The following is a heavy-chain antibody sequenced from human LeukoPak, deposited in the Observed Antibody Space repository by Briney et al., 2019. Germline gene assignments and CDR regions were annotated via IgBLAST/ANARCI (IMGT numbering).Heavy chain of an antibody. CDR1: GGSISSSSYY. Sequence: SETLSLTCTVSGGSISSSSYYWGWIRQPPGKGLEWIGSIYYSGSTYYNPSLKSRVTISVDTSKNQFSLKLSSVTAADTAVYYCARDPGPSRWYFDLWGRGTLVTVSS. CDR3: ARDPGPSRWYFDL. J-gene: IGHJ2*01. V-gene: IGHV4-39*07. D-gene: IGHD3-9*01. CDR2: IYYSGST.